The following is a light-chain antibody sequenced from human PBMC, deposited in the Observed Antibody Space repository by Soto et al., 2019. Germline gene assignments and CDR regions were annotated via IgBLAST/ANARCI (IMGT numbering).Light chain of an antibody. CDR1: QNIRNY. CDR3: QQYDELPYT. V-gene: IGKV1-33*01. J-gene: IGKJ2*01. Sequence: DIQMTQSPSSLSASVGGRVTITCQASQNIRNYLNWYQHKLGKAPRLLISDASHLEPGVPSSFSATGSGTDFTLTISDLQPGDRATYFCQQYDELPYTFGGGTRLEI. CDR2: DAS.